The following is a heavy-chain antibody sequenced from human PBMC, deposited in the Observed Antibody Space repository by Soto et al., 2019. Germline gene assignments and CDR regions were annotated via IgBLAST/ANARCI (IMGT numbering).Heavy chain of an antibody. CDR1: GLSVGNNY. CDR3: ARGYWVQVYGAGTYVGY. V-gene: IGHV3-66*01. J-gene: IGHJ4*02. D-gene: IGHD3-10*01. Sequence: EVQLVESGGGVVQPGGSLRLSCAASGLSVGNNYMSWVRQAPGKGLEWVSVIYSGSTTHYADSVKGRFSISRDSSRNTVYLQMNRLRVEDTAVYHCARGYWVQVYGAGTYVGYWGQGTLVTVSS. CDR2: IYSGSTT.